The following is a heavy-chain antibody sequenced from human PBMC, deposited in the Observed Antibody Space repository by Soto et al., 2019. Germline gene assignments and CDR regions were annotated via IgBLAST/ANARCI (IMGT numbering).Heavy chain of an antibody. CDR1: GGSISSYY. J-gene: IGHJ5*02. Sequence: LSETLSLTCTVSGGSISSYYWSWIRQPPGKGLEWIGYIYYSGSTNYNPSLKSRVTISVDTSKNQFSLKLSSVTAADTAVYYCARSPGGEFHFLEPNGFDPWGQGTLVTVSS. CDR2: IYYSGST. D-gene: IGHD3-10*01. CDR3: ARSPGGEFHFLEPNGFDP. V-gene: IGHV4-59*01.